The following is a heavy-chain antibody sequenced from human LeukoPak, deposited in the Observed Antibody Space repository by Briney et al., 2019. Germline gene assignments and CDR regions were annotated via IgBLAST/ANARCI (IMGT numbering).Heavy chain of an antibody. Sequence: PGGSLRLSCAASGITFSNYGMHWVRQAPGKGLEWVAVIWYDGSKNYYADSVKGRFTISRDTSENILYLQMNSLRAEDTAVYHCARDGGSSIDYWGQGTLVTVSS. J-gene: IGHJ4*02. CDR1: GITFSNYG. CDR3: ARDGGSSIDY. D-gene: IGHD6-13*01. CDR2: IWYDGSKN. V-gene: IGHV3-33*01.